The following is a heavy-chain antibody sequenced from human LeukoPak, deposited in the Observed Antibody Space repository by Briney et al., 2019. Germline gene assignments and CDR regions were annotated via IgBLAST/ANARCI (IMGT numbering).Heavy chain of an antibody. CDR1: GYTFTSYG. J-gene: IGHJ5*02. CDR3: ARDGWIPDFWSGYRASYNWFDP. D-gene: IGHD3-3*01. V-gene: IGHV1-18*01. CDR2: ISAYNGNT. Sequence: GASVKVSCKASGYTFTSYGISWVRQAPGQGLEWMGWISAYNGNTNYAQKLQGRVTMTTDTSTSTAYMELRSLRYDDTAVYYCARDGWIPDFWSGYRASYNWFDPWGQGTLVTVSS.